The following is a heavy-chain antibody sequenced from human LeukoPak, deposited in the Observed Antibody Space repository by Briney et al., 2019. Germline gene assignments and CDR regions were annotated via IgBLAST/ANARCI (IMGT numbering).Heavy chain of an antibody. Sequence: GGSLRLSCAASGFIVSSNYMGWVRQAPGKGLEWVSVIYSGGSTYYADSVKGRFTISRDNSKNTLYLQMNSLRAEDTAVYYCARIGWYSSGWYKDYWGQGTLVTVSS. CDR1: GFIVSSNY. CDR2: IYSGGST. V-gene: IGHV3-53*01. CDR3: ARIGWYSSGWYKDY. D-gene: IGHD6-19*01. J-gene: IGHJ4*02.